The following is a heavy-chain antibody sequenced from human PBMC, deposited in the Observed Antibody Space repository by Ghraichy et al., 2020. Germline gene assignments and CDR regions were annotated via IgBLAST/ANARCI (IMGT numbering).Heavy chain of an antibody. Sequence: GESLKISCTASGFTFRDHTMNWVRQAPGKGLERVSGITGNSDSTHYADSVQGRFTISRDNSKNTLYLQMNGLRTEDTAVYYCAKSSTGTYYFDHWGQGTLVTVSS. CDR2: ITGNSDST. J-gene: IGHJ4*02. CDR3: AKSSTGTYYFDH. V-gene: IGHV3-23*01. D-gene: IGHD2-8*02. CDR1: GFTFRDHT.